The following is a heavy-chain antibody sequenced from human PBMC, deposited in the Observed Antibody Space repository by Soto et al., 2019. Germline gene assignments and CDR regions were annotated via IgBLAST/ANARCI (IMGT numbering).Heavy chain of an antibody. Sequence: GASVKVSCKASGYTFTNYYIHWVRQAPGQGLQWVGLISPSGSSTSDPQTFQGRITMTGDTSTRTVYMQLSSLRSEDTAVYYCARALGYSSGWYDTWGQGTLVTVSS. CDR3: ARALGYSSGWYDT. D-gene: IGHD6-19*01. CDR1: GYTFTNYY. CDR2: ISPSGSST. V-gene: IGHV1-46*01. J-gene: IGHJ5*02.